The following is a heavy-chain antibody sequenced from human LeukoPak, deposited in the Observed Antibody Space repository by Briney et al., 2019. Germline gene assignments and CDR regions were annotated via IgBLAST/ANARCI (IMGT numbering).Heavy chain of an antibody. D-gene: IGHD4-11*01. CDR1: GGSISSYY. V-gene: IGHV4-59*08. Sequence: PSEALSLTCTVSGGSISSYYWSWIRQPPGKGLEWIGYIYYSGSTNYNPSLKSRVTISVDTSKNQFSLKLSSVTAADTAVYYCARRPADYSNYYYYYGMDVWGQGTTVTVSS. CDR3: ARRPADYSNYYYYYGMDV. CDR2: IYYSGST. J-gene: IGHJ6*02.